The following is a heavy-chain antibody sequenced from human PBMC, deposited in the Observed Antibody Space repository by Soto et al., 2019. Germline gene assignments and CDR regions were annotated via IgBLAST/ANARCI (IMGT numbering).Heavy chain of an antibody. CDR3: ASHYYDSSGYYPGTGYFDY. CDR1: GGSVSSGSYY. V-gene: IGHV4-61*01. J-gene: IGHJ4*02. D-gene: IGHD3-22*01. CDR2: IYYSGST. Sequence: PSETLSLTCTVSGGSVSSGSYYWSWIRQPPGKGLEWIGYIYYSGSTNYNPSLKSRVTISVDTSKNQFSLKLSSVTAADTAVYYCASHYYDSSGYYPGTGYFDYWGQGTLVTSPQ.